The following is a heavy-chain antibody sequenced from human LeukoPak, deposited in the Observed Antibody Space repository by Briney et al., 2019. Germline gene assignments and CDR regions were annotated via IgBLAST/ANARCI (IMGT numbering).Heavy chain of an antibody. Sequence: PSETLSLTCTVSGRSISSYYWCWLRHPPGKGLEWIGYIYYSGSTNYNPSLKSRVTISVDTSKNQFSLKLSSVTAADTAVYYCARTSNGDSDTPGAFDIWGQETMVTVSS. CDR3: ARTSNGDSDTPGAFDI. CDR2: IYYSGST. J-gene: IGHJ3*02. CDR1: GRSISSYY. D-gene: IGHD2-8*01. V-gene: IGHV4-59*01.